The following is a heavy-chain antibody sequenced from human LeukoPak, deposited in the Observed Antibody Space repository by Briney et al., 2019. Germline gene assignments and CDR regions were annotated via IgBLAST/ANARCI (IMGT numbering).Heavy chain of an antibody. CDR2: IYSGGST. J-gene: IGHJ4*02. CDR3: ARDQFAFGLFDY. V-gene: IGHV3-53*01. Sequence: GGSLRLSCEASGFTVSRNYISWVPEPPGRGLEWVSVIYSGGSTYYADSVKGRFTISRDSSKNTLYLQMNRLRAEDTAVYYCARDQFAFGLFDYWGQGTLVTVSS. D-gene: IGHD3/OR15-3a*01. CDR1: GFTVSRNY.